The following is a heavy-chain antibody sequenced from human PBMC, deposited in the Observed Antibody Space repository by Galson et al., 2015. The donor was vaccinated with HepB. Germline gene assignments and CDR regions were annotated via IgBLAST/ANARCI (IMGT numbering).Heavy chain of an antibody. CDR3: ASEVLLEERRGVVGATEFDY. D-gene: IGHD1-26*01. J-gene: IGHJ4*02. Sequence: SVKVSCKASGGTFSSYAISWVRQAPGQGLEWMGRIIPILGIANYAQKFQGRVTITADKSTSTAYMELSSLRSEDTAVYYCASEVLLEERRGVVGATEFDYWCQGTLVTVSS. V-gene: IGHV1-69*04. CDR2: IIPILGIA. CDR1: GGTFSSYA.